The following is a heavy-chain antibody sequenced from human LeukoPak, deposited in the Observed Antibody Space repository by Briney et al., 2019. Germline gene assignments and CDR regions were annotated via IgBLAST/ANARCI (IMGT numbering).Heavy chain of an antibody. D-gene: IGHD3-22*01. Sequence: ASVTVSCKASRYTFTSYFMHWVRQAPGQGVEWVGIINPSGGSTSYAQKFQGRVTMTRNTSISTAYMELSSLRSEDTAIYYCAREDYYDSGSSDYWGQGTLVTVSS. J-gene: IGHJ4*02. CDR2: INPSGGST. V-gene: IGHV1-46*01. CDR1: RYTFTSYF. CDR3: AREDYYDSGSSDY.